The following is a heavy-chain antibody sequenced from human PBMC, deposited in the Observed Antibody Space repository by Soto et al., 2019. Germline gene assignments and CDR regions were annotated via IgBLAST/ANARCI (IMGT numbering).Heavy chain of an antibody. D-gene: IGHD6-13*01. CDR2: TNPKSGGT. CDR1: GYSFTGYS. CDR3: ARDQGSSWSQPKDFQH. V-gene: IGHV1-2*04. Sequence: GVSVKLSCKASGYSFTGYSMQLVRQAPGQGLEWMGWTNPKSGGTNYARKFQGWVTMTRDTSISTAYMELSRLRSDDTAVYYCARDQGSSWSQPKDFQHWGQGTLVTVSS. J-gene: IGHJ1*01.